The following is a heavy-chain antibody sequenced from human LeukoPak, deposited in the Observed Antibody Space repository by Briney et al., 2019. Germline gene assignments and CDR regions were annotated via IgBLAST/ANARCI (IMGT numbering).Heavy chain of an antibody. CDR2: INWNGGST. D-gene: IGHD6-13*01. V-gene: IGHV3-20*04. CDR1: GFTFDDYG. CDR3: ASGSGSSSWIGAFDI. Sequence: GGSLRLSCAASGFTFDDYGMSWVRQAPGKGLEWVSGINWNGGSTGYADSVKGRFTISRDNAKNSLYLQMNSLRAEDTALYYCASGSGSSSWIGAFDIWGQGTMVTVSS. J-gene: IGHJ3*02.